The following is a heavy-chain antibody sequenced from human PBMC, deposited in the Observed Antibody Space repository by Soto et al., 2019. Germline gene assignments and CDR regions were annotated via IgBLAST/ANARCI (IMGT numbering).Heavy chain of an antibody. V-gene: IGHV3-48*02. J-gene: IGHJ4*02. Sequence: EVQLVESGGGLVQPGGSLRLSCAASGFTFSSYNMNWVRQAPGKGLEWVSYISSSSSTIYYADSVKGRFTISRDNAKNSLYLRMNSLRDEDTAVYYCARDPHRKITVFGVLKVHYFDYWGQGTLVTVSS. D-gene: IGHD3-3*01. CDR3: ARDPHRKITVFGVLKVHYFDY. CDR1: GFTFSSYN. CDR2: ISSSSSTI.